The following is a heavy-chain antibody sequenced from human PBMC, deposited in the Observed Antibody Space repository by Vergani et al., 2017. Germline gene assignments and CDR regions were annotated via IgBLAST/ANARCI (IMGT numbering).Heavy chain of an antibody. CDR1: GFTFTAHG. D-gene: IGHD3-22*01. V-gene: IGHV3-23*01. Sequence: EVHLLESGGGLIQPGGSLRLSCVASGFTFTAHGLNWVRQAPGKGLEWVSGISGQNFRTHYADSVKGRFTISRDDSKNTVYLQINSLRAEDTAFYYCAGPQGTSAYYYGGFDYWGQGILVTVSS. CDR3: AGPQGTSAYYYGGFDY. J-gene: IGHJ4*02. CDR2: ISGQNFRT.